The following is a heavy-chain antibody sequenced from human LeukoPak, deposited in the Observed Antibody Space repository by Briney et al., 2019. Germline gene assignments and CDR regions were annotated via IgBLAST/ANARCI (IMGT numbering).Heavy chain of an antibody. Sequence: GGSLSLSCAVSGYPLRSHWMSWVRQAPGKGLEWVANINQDVYERHYVHYIKGRCTIYRDNAKNSLYLQMSSQRAEDTAMYYCARDSEHSSSFAFDIWGQGTMVTVSS. V-gene: IGHV3-7*01. CDR3: ARDSEHSSSFAFDI. CDR2: INQDVYER. CDR1: GYPLRSHW. J-gene: IGHJ3*02. D-gene: IGHD6-13*01.